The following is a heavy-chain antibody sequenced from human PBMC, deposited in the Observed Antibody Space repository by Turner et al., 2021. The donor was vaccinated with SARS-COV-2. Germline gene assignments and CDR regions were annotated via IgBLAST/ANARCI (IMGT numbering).Heavy chain of an antibody. J-gene: IGHJ6*02. Sequence: LHLQESGPGLVKPSETLSLTCTVSGGSICSSSYYWGWIRQPPGKGLEWIGSIYYRGSTYDNPYLKSRVTISVDTSKNQFSLKLSSVTAADTAVYYCAGEVVVPTTILGAVYGMDVWGQGTTVTVSS. V-gene: IGHV4-39*01. CDR1: GGSICSSSYY. CDR3: AGEVVVPTTILGAVYGMDV. CDR2: IYYRGST. D-gene: IGHD2-2*02.